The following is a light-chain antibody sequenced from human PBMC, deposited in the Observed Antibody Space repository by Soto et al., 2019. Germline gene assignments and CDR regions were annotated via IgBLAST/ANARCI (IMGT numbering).Light chain of an antibody. Sequence: QSVLTQPASVSGSPGQSITISCTGTSSDVGSYNLVSWYQQHPGKAPKLMIYEVSKRPSGVSNRFSGSKSGNTASLTISGLQAEDEADYSCCSYAGSSTFVVFGGGTQVTVL. CDR3: CSYAGSSTFVV. CDR2: EVS. V-gene: IGLV2-23*02. CDR1: SSDVGSYNL. J-gene: IGLJ2*01.